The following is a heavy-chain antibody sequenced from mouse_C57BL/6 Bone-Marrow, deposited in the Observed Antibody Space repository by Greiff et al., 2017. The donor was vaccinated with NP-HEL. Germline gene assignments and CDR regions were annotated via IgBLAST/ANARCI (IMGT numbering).Heavy chain of an antibody. CDR3: ARRGYYYGSLYWYFDV. CDR2: ILPGSGST. J-gene: IGHJ1*01. V-gene: IGHV1-9*01. CDR1: GYTFTGYW. D-gene: IGHD1-1*01. Sequence: VKLVESGAELMKPGASVKLSCKATGYTFTGYWIEWVKQRPGHGLEWIGEILPGSGSTNYNEKFKGKATFTADTSSNTAYMQLSSLTTADSAIYYCARRGYYYGSLYWYFDVWGSGTTITVSS.